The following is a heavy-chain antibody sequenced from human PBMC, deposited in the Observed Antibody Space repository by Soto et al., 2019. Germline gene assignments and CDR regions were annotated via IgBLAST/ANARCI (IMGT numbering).Heavy chain of an antibody. Sequence: DVQLMESGGCLVQPGGSLRLSCAASGFTFSYYWMTWVRQAPGKGLEWVAKIRRDGGEEHYVDSGKGRFSVSRDNAQASRYLQMNSLTIEDTAVYYGARDATYRDSSFYYGVFDIRGPGTMVTVSS. CDR1: GFTFSYYW. V-gene: IGHV3-7*05. CDR3: ARDATYRDSSFYYGVFDI. CDR2: IRRDGGEE. J-gene: IGHJ3*02. D-gene: IGHD3-22*01.